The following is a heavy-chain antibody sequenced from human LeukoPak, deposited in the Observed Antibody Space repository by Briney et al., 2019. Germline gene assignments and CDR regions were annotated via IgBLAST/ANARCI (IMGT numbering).Heavy chain of an antibody. J-gene: IGHJ3*02. CDR3: ARLGAFDI. CDR1: GGSTSSSSYY. Sequence: SETLSLTCTVSGGSTSSSSYYWGWIRQPPGKGLEWIGSIYYSGSTYYNPSLKSRVTISVDTSKNQFSLKLSSVTAADTAVYYCARLGAFDIWGQRTMVTVSS. CDR2: IYYSGST. V-gene: IGHV4-39*01.